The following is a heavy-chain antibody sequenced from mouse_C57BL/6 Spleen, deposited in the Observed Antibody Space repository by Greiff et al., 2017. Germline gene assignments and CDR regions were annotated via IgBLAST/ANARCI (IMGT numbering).Heavy chain of an antibody. CDR1: GFNIKDYY. D-gene: IGHD1-1*01. Sequence: EVQLQQSGAELVKPGASVKLSCTASGFNIKDYYMHWVKQRTEQGLEWIGRIDPEDGETKYAPKFQGKATITADTSSNTAYLQLSSLTSEDTAVYYCARNPNYYGSGYFDVWGTGTTVTVSS. J-gene: IGHJ1*03. CDR3: ARNPNYYGSGYFDV. V-gene: IGHV14-2*01. CDR2: IDPEDGET.